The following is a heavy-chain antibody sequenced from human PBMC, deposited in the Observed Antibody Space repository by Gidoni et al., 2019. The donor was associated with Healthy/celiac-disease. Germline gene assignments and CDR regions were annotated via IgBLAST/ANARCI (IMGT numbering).Heavy chain of an antibody. CDR2: NK. CDR3: AKDKGGTITKRVRGMDV. J-gene: IGHJ6*02. D-gene: IGHD5-12*01. Sequence: NKYYADSVKGRFTISRDNSKNTLYLQMNSLRAEDTAVYYCAKDKGGTITKRVRGMDVWGQGTTVTVSS. V-gene: IGHV3-30*02.